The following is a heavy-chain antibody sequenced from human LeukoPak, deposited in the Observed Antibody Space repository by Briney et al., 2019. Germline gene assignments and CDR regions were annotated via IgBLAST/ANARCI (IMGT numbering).Heavy chain of an antibody. V-gene: IGHV1-69*05. J-gene: IGHJ5*02. CDR2: IIPIFGTA. D-gene: IGHD3-3*01. CDR3: ARNHLPYYDFWSGHNWFDP. CDR1: GGTFSSYA. Sequence: SVKVSCEASGGTFSSYAISWVRQAPGQGLEWMGGIIPIFGTANYAQKFQGRVTITTDESTSTAYMELSSLRSEDTAVYYCARNHLPYYDFWSGHNWFDPWGQGTLVTDCS.